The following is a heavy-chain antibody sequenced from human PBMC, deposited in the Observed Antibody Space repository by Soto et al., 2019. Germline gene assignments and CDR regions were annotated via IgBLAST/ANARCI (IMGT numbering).Heavy chain of an antibody. V-gene: IGHV1-2*02. J-gene: IGHJ4*01. Sequence: QVQLVQSGAEVKKPGASVKVSCKASGYTFTDYYIHWVRQAPGQGLAWMGWINPNSGGTTYAQKFQGRVTMTRDTSISTADMEVSRLRSDDTAIYYCARALYDILTGYHYWGHGTLVTVSS. CDR1: GYTFTDYY. D-gene: IGHD3-9*01. CDR2: INPNSGGT. CDR3: ARALYDILTGYHY.